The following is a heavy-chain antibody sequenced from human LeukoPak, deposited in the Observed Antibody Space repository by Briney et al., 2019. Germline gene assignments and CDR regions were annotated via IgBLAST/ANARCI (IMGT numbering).Heavy chain of an antibody. Sequence: SETLFLTCAVYGGSFSGYYWSWIRQPPGKGLEWIGEINHSGSTNYNPSLKSRVTISVDTSKNQFSLKLSSVTAADTAVYYCAIGYCSSTSCPSFDYWGQGTLVTVSS. CDR1: GGSFSGYY. V-gene: IGHV4-34*01. CDR3: AIGYCSSTSCPSFDY. D-gene: IGHD2-2*01. J-gene: IGHJ4*02. CDR2: INHSGST.